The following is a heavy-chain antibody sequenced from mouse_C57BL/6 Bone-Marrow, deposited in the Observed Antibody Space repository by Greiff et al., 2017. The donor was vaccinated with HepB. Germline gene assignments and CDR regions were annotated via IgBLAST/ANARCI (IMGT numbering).Heavy chain of an antibody. CDR3: SYYDYDSAWVAY. V-gene: IGHV6-3*01. Sequence: EVKLQESGGGLVQPGGSMKLSCVASGFTFSNYWMNWVRQSPEKGLEWVAQIRLKSDNYATHYAESVKGRFTISRDDSKSSVYLQMNNLRAEDTGIYYCSYYDYDSAWVAYWGQGTLVTVSA. J-gene: IGHJ3*01. CDR1: GFTFSNYW. D-gene: IGHD2-4*01. CDR2: IRLKSDNYAT.